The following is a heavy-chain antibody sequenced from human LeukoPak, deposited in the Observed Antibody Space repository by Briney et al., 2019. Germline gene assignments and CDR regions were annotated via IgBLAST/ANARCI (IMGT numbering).Heavy chain of an antibody. Sequence: SETLSLTCTVSGGSISSSSFYWGWIRQPPGRGLEWIGRIYTSGSTNYNPSLKSRVTISVDTSKNQFSLKLSSVTAADTAVYYCARERGWFDPWGQGTLVTVSS. V-gene: IGHV4-39*07. CDR1: GGSISSSSFY. J-gene: IGHJ5*02. CDR2: IYTSGST. CDR3: ARERGWFDP.